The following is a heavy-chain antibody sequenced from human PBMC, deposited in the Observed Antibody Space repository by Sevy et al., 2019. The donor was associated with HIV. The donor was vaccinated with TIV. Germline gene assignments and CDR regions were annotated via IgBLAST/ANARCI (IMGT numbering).Heavy chain of an antibody. D-gene: IGHD3-22*01. CDR2: MNPNSGNT. CDR1: GYTFTSYD. CDR3: ARGGQRGYYYDSSGYYDAFDI. J-gene: IGHJ3*02. Sequence: ASVKVSYKASGYTFTSYDINWVRQATGQGLEWMGWMNPNSGNTGYAQKFQGRVTMTRNTSISTAYMELGSLGSEDTAVDYWARGGQRGYYYDSSGYYDAFDIWGQGTMVTVSS. V-gene: IGHV1-8*01.